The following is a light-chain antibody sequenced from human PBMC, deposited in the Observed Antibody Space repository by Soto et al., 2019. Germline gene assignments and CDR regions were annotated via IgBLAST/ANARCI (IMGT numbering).Light chain of an antibody. CDR1: QNIRNW. V-gene: IGKV1-5*01. CDR2: DAS. CDR3: QQYNSYWT. Sequence: DIQMTQSPSTLSASVGDSFTITCRASQNIRNWLAWYQQKPGKAPKLLIYDASSLQSGVPSRFSGSGSGTEFTLTISSLQPDDFATYYCQQYNSYWTFGQGTKVDI. J-gene: IGKJ1*01.